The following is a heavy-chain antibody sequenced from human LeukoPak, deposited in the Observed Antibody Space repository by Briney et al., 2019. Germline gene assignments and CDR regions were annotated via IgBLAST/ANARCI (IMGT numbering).Heavy chain of an antibody. CDR2: IYTTGST. Sequence: PETLSLTCTVSGGSINPYYWSWIRQPPGKGLEWIGYIYTTGSTYYTHSLKSRFTISLDTSKNQFSLQSSTLTAANTAGYYCARHAAFGGFDPWGQGTLVTVSS. V-gene: IGHV4-4*09. J-gene: IGHJ5*02. CDR1: GGSINPYY. CDR3: ARHAAFGGFDP. D-gene: IGHD3-10*01.